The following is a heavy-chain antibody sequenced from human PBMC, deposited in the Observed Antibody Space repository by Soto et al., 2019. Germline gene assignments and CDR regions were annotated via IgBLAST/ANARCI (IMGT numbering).Heavy chain of an antibody. CDR3: AKGYNASNWDYYYMDV. CDR1: GFTVSSHY. J-gene: IGHJ6*03. D-gene: IGHD5-12*01. V-gene: IGHV3-53*04. Sequence: EVQLVESGGGLVQPGGSLRLSCVASGFTVSSHYVSWVRQAPGKGLEWVSIIYSSGSTHYADSVKGRFTISRHNFKNTVFLQMNSLRAEDTAVYYCAKGYNASNWDYYYMDVWGNGTTVIVSS. CDR2: IYSSGST.